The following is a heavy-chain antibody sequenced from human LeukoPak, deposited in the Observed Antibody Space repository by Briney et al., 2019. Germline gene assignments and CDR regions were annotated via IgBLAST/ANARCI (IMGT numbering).Heavy chain of an antibody. CDR3: AKTAGGDYYDRSGSFDY. J-gene: IGHJ4*02. D-gene: IGHD3-22*01. CDR1: GFTFSSYA. V-gene: IGHV3-23*01. Sequence: PGGSLRLSCAASGFTFSSYAMSRVRQAPGKGLEWVSAISGSGGSTYYADSVKGRFTISRDNSKNTLYLQMNSLRAEDPAVYYCAKTAGGDYYDRSGSFDYWGQGTLVTVSS. CDR2: ISGSGGST.